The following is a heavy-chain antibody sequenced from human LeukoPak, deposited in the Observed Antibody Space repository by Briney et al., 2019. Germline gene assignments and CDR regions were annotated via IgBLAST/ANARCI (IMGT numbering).Heavy chain of an antibody. V-gene: IGHV1-69*06. D-gene: IGHD3-9*01. CDR1: GGTFSSYA. CDR3: ARETSTGYPDFDY. J-gene: IGHJ4*02. Sequence: ASVKVSCKASGGTFSSYAISWVRQAPGQGLEWMGGIIPIFGTANYAQKFQGRVTITADKSTSTAYMELSSLRSEDTAVYYCARETSTGYPDFDYWGQGTLVTVSS. CDR2: IIPIFGTA.